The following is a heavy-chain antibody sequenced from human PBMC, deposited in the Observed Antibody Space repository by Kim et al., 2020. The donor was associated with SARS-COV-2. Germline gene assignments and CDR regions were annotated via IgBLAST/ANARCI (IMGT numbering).Heavy chain of an antibody. J-gene: IGHJ4*02. CDR1: GGTFSSYA. CDR3: ARDEKGVGLGYCSSTSCYFQCDY. CDR2: IIPIFGTA. V-gene: IGHV1-69*13. Sequence: SVKVSCKASGGTFSSYAISWVRQAPGQGLEWMGGIIPIFGTANYAQKFQGRVTITADESTSTAYMELSSLRSEDTAVYYCARDEKGVGLGYCSSTSCYFQCDYWGQGTLVTVSS. D-gene: IGHD2-2*01.